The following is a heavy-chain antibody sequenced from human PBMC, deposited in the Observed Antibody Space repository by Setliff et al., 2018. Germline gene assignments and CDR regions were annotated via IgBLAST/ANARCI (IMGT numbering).Heavy chain of an antibody. CDR3: ACPDILTGLSDY. CDR1: GFIVSSTC. Sequence: LSCVASGFIVSSTCMMWVRQAPGKGLESVAVIYRGGGTLDYLDSVRGRFTISTDNFKNTLYLQMNSLRPEDTASYFCACPDILTGLSDYWGQGTLVTVSS. D-gene: IGHD3-9*01. V-gene: IGHV3-53*05. J-gene: IGHJ4*02. CDR2: IYRGGGT.